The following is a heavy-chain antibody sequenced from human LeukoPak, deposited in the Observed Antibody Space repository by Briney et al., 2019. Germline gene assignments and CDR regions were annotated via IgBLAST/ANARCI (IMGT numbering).Heavy chain of an antibody. Sequence: GWSLRLSCASSGCTFSRYAMSWVRQAPGRGLAWVSGISGSGGSTYYADSVKGRFTISRDNSKNTLYLQMNSLRAEDTAVYYCAKDVYSSSWYPPRHFDYWGQGTLVTVSS. V-gene: IGHV3-23*01. CDR1: GCTFSRYA. D-gene: IGHD6-13*01. CDR3: AKDVYSSSWYPPRHFDY. CDR2: ISGSGGST. J-gene: IGHJ4*02.